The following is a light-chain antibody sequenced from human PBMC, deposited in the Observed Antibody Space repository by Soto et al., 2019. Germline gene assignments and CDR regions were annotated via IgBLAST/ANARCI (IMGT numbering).Light chain of an antibody. Sequence: PGERAPLSCMASQSVVSYYFAWYQQKPGQAPGLLIYGVSNRPTGIPERFSGSGSGTDFTLSISRLEPEDSAVYFCEQYGSSPRTFGQGTRVDI. CDR1: QSVVSYY. CDR3: EQYGSSPRT. CDR2: GVS. V-gene: IGKV3-20*01. J-gene: IGKJ1*01.